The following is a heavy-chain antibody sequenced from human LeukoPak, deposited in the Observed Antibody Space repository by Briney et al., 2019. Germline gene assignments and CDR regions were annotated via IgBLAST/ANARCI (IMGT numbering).Heavy chain of an antibody. CDR1: GYTFTGYY. Sequence: ASVKVSCKASGYTFTGYYMHWVRQAAGQGLEWMGWINPNSGGTNYAQKFQGRVTMTRDTSISTAYMELSRLRSDDTAVYYCARVRTTLRNYYYGMDVWGQGTTVTVSS. CDR3: ARVRTTLRNYYYGMDV. D-gene: IGHD4-17*01. J-gene: IGHJ6*02. V-gene: IGHV1-2*02. CDR2: INPNSGGT.